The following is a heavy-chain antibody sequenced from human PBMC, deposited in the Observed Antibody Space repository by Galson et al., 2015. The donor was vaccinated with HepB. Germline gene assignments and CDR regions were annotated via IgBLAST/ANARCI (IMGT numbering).Heavy chain of an antibody. CDR3: ASRAPGDYIWGSYRSDAFDI. J-gene: IGHJ3*02. V-gene: IGHV1-69*10. Sequence: VSCKASGGTFSSYAISWVRQAPGQGLEWMGGIIPILGIANYAQKFQGRVTVTADKSTSTAYMELSSLRSEDTAVYYCASRAPGDYIWGSYRSDAFDIWGQGTMVTVSS. CDR2: IIPILGIA. CDR1: GGTFSSYA. D-gene: IGHD3-16*02.